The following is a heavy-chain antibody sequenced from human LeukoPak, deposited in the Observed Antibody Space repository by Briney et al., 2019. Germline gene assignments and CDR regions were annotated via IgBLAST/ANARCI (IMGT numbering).Heavy chain of an antibody. Sequence: SQTLSLTCTVSGGSISSGSYYWSWIRQPAGKGLEWIGRIYTSGSTNYNPSLKSRVTISVDTSKNQFSLKLSSVTAADTAVYYCARDMTTVKGNYDYWGQGTLVTVSS. CDR3: ARDMTTVKGNYDY. CDR1: GGSISSGSYY. D-gene: IGHD4-17*01. J-gene: IGHJ4*02. V-gene: IGHV4-61*02. CDR2: IYTSGST.